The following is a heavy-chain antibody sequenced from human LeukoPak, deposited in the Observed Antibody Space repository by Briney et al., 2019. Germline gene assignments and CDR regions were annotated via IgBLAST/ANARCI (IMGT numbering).Heavy chain of an antibody. CDR1: GYSFTNYW. CDR2: ICPGDSDT. Sequence: GESLKISCKGSGYSFTNYWIGWVRQTPGKGLEWMGIICPGDSDTRYSPSFQGQVTISADKSISTAYLQWSSLKASDTAIYHCARQPPYYWGMDVWGQGTTVTVSS. D-gene: IGHD3-10*01. J-gene: IGHJ6*02. CDR3: ARQPPYYWGMDV. V-gene: IGHV5-51*01.